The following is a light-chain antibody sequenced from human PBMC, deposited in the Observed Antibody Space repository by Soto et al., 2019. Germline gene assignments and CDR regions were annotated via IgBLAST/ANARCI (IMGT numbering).Light chain of an antibody. CDR1: QSVDSK. V-gene: IGKV3-15*01. J-gene: IGKJ1*01. CDR3: QHYSTWLLT. Sequence: EIVMTQSPATLSVSPGERATLSCRASQSVDSKLAWYQQKPGQGPRLLIYGASSRATGIPARFSGSGSGTEFTLTLSSLQSEDFAVYYCQHYSTWLLTFGQGTNVEIK. CDR2: GAS.